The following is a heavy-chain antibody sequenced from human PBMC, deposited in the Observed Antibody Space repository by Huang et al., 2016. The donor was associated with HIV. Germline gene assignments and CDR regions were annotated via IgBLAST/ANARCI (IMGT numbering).Heavy chain of an antibody. V-gene: IGHV1-69*01. CDR1: GGSSRNFA. CDR3: ATVDYYDTSGPQRGYFDN. CDR2: MMPTRGTA. J-gene: IGHJ4*02. D-gene: IGHD3-22*01. Sequence: QVQLVQSGAEVKKPGSSVKVSCKASGGSSRNFAIGWVRQAPGQGLEGMGGMMPTRGTANYAQKLQGRVSVSADEATSTGYMELSSLRSEDTAVYYCATVDYYDTSGPQRGYFDNWGQGTLVTVSS.